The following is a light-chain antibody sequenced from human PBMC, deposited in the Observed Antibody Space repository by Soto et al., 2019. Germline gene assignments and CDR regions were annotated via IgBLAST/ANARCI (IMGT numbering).Light chain of an antibody. CDR3: SSYTSSSTSHVV. CDR1: RSDVGGYNY. J-gene: IGLJ2*01. CDR2: DVS. V-gene: IGLV2-14*01. Sequence: QSVLTQPASVSGSPGQSITISGTGTRSDVGGYNYVSWYQQHPGKAPKLMIYDVSNRPSGVSNRFSGSKSGNTASLTISGLQAEDEADYYCSSYTSSSTSHVVFGGGTQLTVL.